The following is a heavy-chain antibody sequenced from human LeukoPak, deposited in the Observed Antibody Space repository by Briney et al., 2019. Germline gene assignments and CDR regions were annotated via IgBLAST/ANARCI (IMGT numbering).Heavy chain of an antibody. J-gene: IGHJ6*03. CDR2: ISGSGGST. D-gene: IGHD2-2*01. CDR1: GFTFSSYA. Sequence: GGSLRLSYAASGFTFSSYAMSWVRQAPGKGLEWVAAISGSGGSTYYADSVKGRFTISRDNSKNTLYLQMNSLRAEDTAVYYCATNSFGPADLYYMDVWGKGTTVTVSS. CDR3: ATNSFGPADLYYMDV. V-gene: IGHV3-23*01.